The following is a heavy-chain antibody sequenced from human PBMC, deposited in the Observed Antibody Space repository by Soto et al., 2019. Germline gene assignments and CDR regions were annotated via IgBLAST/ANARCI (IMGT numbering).Heavy chain of an antibody. J-gene: IGHJ6*02. CDR2: IYYSGST. D-gene: IGHD3-3*01. CDR1: GGSISSYY. V-gene: IGHV4-59*01. Sequence: PSETLSLTCTVSGGSISSYYWSWIRQPPGKGLEWIGYIYYSGSTNYNPSLKSRVTISVDTSKNQFSLKLSSVTAADTAVYYCARVSLEVYYYYYGMDVWGQGTTVTVSS. CDR3: ARVSLEVYYYYYGMDV.